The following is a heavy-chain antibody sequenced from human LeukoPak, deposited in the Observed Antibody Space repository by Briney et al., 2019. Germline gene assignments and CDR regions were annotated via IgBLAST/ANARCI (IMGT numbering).Heavy chain of an antibody. Sequence: GGSLRLSCAASGFTFSSYGMHWVRQAPGKGLEWVAVISYDGSNKYYADSVKGRFTISRDNSKNTLYLQMNSLRAEDTAVYYCAKDVGMATIGDYYYGMDVWGQGTTVTVSS. J-gene: IGHJ6*02. CDR1: GFTFSSYG. V-gene: IGHV3-30*18. CDR2: ISYDGSNK. D-gene: IGHD5-24*01. CDR3: AKDVGMATIGDYYYGMDV.